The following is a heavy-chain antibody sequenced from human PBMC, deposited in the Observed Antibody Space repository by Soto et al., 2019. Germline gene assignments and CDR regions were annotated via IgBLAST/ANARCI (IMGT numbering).Heavy chain of an antibody. CDR2: IKQDGSEK. CDR3: AREPDSFDS. V-gene: IGHV3-7*01. Sequence: EVQLVESGGGLVRPGESLRLSCAVSGFNFSNFYMSWVRQAPGKGLEWVAYIKQDGSEKNYVDSVKGRFSISRDNAKNSGYLQMSSLRVEDTAVYYCAREPDSFDSWGQGTLVTVSS. CDR1: GFNFSNFY. J-gene: IGHJ5*01.